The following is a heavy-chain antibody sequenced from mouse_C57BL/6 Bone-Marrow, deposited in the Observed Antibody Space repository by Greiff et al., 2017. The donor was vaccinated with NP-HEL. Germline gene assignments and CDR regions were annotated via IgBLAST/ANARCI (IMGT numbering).Heavy chain of an antibody. J-gene: IGHJ4*01. Sequence: QVTLKESGPGILQPSQTLSLTCSFSGFSLSTFGMGVGWIRQPSGKGLEWLAHIWWDDDKYYNPALKSRLTISKDASKNQVFLKIANVDTADTATYYCVLYYYGSSYYAMDYWGQGTSVTVSS. CDR3: VLYYYGSSYYAMDY. D-gene: IGHD1-1*01. CDR2: IWWDDDK. CDR1: GFSLSTFGMG. V-gene: IGHV8-8*01.